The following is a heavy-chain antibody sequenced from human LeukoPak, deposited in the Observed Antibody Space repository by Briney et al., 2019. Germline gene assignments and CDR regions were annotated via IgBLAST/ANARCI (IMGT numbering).Heavy chain of an antibody. CDR1: GFTFDEYG. CDR2: INWNGGSS. D-gene: IGHD2-2*02. J-gene: IGHJ6*03. V-gene: IGHV3-20*04. Sequence: GGSLRLSCAASGFTFDEYGMSGVRHAPGKGLEWVSGINWNGGSSVYADSVKGRFTISRDNAKNSLYLQMNSLTADDTLLYYCATCRPYCSSTSCYNYYYYYMDVWGKGTTVTVSS. CDR3: ATCRPYCSSTSCYNYYYYYMDV.